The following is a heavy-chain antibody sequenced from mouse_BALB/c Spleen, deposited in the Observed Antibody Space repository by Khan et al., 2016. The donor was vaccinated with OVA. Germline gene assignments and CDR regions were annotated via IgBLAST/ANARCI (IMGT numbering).Heavy chain of an antibody. CDR2: IWSDVST. CDR1: GFSLTTYG. J-gene: IGHJ4*01. V-gene: IGHV2-3*01. CDR3: AKAYYGSSLDAMDY. Sequence: VELVESGPGLVAPSQSLSIPCTVSGFSLTTYGVNWVRQPPGKGLEWLGVIWSDVSTNYHSALISRLSISKDNSKSQVFLKLTSLKTDDTATYYCAKAYYGSSLDAMDYWGQGTSVTVSS. D-gene: IGHD1-1*01.